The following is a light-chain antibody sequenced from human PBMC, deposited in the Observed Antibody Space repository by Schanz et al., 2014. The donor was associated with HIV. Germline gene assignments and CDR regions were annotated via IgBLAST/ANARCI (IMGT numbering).Light chain of an antibody. J-gene: IGKJ1*01. CDR2: SAT. CDR3: QQYNDWPPWT. Sequence: VMTQSPATLSVSPGERATLFCRASQNVNSNLAWYQQKPGQPPRLLIHSATTRATGIPARISGSGSGTEFTLTINSLQSEDFAVYYCQQYNDWPPWTFGQGTKVEIK. V-gene: IGKV3-15*01. CDR1: QNVNSN.